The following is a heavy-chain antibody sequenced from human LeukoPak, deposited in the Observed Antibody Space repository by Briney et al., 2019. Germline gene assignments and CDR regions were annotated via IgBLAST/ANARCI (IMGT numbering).Heavy chain of an antibody. J-gene: IGHJ4*02. CDR1: GFTVSNNY. Sequence: PGGSLRLSCAASGFTVSNNYMTWVRQAPGKGLEWVSIIYSGGRTYYADSVKGRFTISRDNSKNTLYVQMNSQRVEDTAVYYCARGLAAAGVPFDYWGQGTLVAVSS. CDR2: IYSGGRT. D-gene: IGHD6-13*01. CDR3: ARGLAAAGVPFDY. V-gene: IGHV3-53*01.